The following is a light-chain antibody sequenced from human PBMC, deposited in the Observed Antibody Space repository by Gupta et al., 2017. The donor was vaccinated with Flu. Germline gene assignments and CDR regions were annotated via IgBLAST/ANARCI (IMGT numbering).Light chain of an antibody. CDR3: QSFDTNRRV. Sequence: NFMLTQPHSVSESPGKTVTISCTRSSGSIASTYVQWYQQRPGSAPTTLFYEDNQRPSGVPDRFSGSIDSSSNSASLTISGLRTEDEADYYCQSFDTNRRVFGGGTKLTVL. J-gene: IGLJ3*02. V-gene: IGLV6-57*03. CDR2: EDN. CDR1: SGSIASTY.